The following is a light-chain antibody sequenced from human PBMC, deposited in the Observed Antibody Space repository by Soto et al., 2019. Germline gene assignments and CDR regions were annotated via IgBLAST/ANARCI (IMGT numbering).Light chain of an antibody. V-gene: IGKV3-20*01. CDR2: GAS. CDR1: QSVSCSY. J-gene: IGKJ4*01. Sequence: EIVLTQSPGTLLLSAGERATLSCRASQSVSCSYLAWYQQKPGQAPRLLVYGASSRATGIPDRFSGRGSGTDFTLTISRLEPEEFAVDYCQRGLTFGGRTKVEIK. CDR3: QRGLT.